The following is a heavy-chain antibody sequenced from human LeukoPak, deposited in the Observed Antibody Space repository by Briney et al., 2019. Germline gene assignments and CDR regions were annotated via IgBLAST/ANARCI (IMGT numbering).Heavy chain of an antibody. Sequence: GGSLRLSCAASGFTFSAYDMKWVRQAPGKGLEWISYISRTSTTIFYADSVKGRFTVSRDNAKNSLYLQMNSLRAEDTAIYYCAKGMSSWYYDYWGQGTLVTVSS. CDR2: ISRTSTTI. V-gene: IGHV3-48*01. D-gene: IGHD6-13*01. CDR1: GFTFSAYD. J-gene: IGHJ4*02. CDR3: AKGMSSWYYDY.